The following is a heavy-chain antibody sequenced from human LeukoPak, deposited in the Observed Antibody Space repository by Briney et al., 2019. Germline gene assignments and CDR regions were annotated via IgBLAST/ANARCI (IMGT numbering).Heavy chain of an antibody. Sequence: ASVNVSCKASGYTFTGYYIHWVRQAPGQGLEWMGWINPNNGGTNYAQNFQGRVTMTRDTSISTAYMELSRLRSDDTAVYYCARGSSASGGGPYYFDYWGQGTLVTVSS. CDR2: INPNNGGT. CDR1: GYTFTGYY. CDR3: ARGSSASGGGPYYFDY. D-gene: IGHD2-15*01. V-gene: IGHV1-2*02. J-gene: IGHJ4*02.